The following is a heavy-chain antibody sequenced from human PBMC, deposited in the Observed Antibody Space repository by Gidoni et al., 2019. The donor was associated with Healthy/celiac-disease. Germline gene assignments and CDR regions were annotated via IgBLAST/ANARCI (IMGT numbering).Heavy chain of an antibody. CDR3: ARGLGTIQLWTPHDY. V-gene: IGHV4-34*01. Sequence: QVQLQQWGAGLLKPSETLSLTCAVYGGSFSGYYWSWIRQPPGKGLEWIGEINHSGSTNYNPSLKSRVTISVDTSKNQFSLKLSSVTAADTAVYYCARGLGTIQLWTPHDYWGQGTLVTVSS. D-gene: IGHD5-18*01. J-gene: IGHJ4*02. CDR1: GGSFSGYY. CDR2: INHSGST.